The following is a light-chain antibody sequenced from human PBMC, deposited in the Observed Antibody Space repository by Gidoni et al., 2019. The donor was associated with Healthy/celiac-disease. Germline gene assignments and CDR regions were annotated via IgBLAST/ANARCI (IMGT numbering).Light chain of an antibody. Sequence: EIVMTQSPATLSVSPGERATLSCRASQSVSINLAWYQQKPGQAPRLLIYGASTRATGIPARFSGSGSGTEFTLIISSLQSEDFAVYYCQQYNNWPLTFXHXTKLEIK. J-gene: IGKJ2*01. CDR3: QQYNNWPLT. CDR2: GAS. V-gene: IGKV3-15*01. CDR1: QSVSIN.